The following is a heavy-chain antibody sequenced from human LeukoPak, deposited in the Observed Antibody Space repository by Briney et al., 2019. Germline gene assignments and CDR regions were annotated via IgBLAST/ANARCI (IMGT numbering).Heavy chain of an antibody. V-gene: IGHV3-48*01. CDR1: GFTFSSYS. CDR3: AKDRARYYYDSSGGYMDV. Sequence: GGSLRLSCAASGFTFSSYSMNWVRQAPGKGLEWVSYISSSSSTIYYADSVKGRFTISRDNSKNTLYLQMNSLRAEDTAVYYCAKDRARYYYDSSGGYMDVWGKGTTVTISS. J-gene: IGHJ6*03. D-gene: IGHD3-22*01. CDR2: ISSSSSTI.